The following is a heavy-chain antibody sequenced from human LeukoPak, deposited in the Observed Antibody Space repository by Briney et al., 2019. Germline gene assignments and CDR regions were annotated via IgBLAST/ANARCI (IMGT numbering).Heavy chain of an antibody. V-gene: IGHV1-2*02. CDR3: AREAGDDAFDI. J-gene: IGHJ3*02. CDR2: TNPNSGGT. CDR1: GYTFTGYY. Sequence: ASVTASCKASGYTFTGYYMHWVRQAPGQGLEWMGWTNPNSGGTNYAQKFQGRVTMTRDTSISTAYMELSRLRSDDTAVYYCAREAGDDAFDIWGQGTMVTVSS. D-gene: IGHD7-27*01.